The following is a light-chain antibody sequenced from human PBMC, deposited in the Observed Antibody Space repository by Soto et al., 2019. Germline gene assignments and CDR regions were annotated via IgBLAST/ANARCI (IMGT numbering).Light chain of an antibody. Sequence: EIVMTQSPATLSVSPGERATLSCRASQSVSSNLAWYQQKPGQAPRLLIYGASTRATGIPARFSGSGSGTEFTLTISSLQSEDFAVYYCQQYNKWPLFGHGTRLEIK. CDR3: QQYNKWPL. CDR1: QSVSSN. CDR2: GAS. V-gene: IGKV3-15*01. J-gene: IGKJ5*01.